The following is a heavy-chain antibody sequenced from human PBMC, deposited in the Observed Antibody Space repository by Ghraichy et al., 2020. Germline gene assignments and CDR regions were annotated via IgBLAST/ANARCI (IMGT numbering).Heavy chain of an antibody. J-gene: IGHJ6*02. CDR2: INSDGSST. CDR3: ARVGEGYFCSGGSCYSVSGYYGMDV. V-gene: IGHV3-74*01. CDR1: GFTFSNYW. D-gene: IGHD2-15*01. Sequence: GGSLRLSCAASGFTFSNYWMHWVRQAPGKGLVWVSRINSDGSSTSYADSVKGRFTISRDNAKNTLYLQMNSLRAEETAMYYCARVGEGYFCSGGSCYSVSGYYGMDVWGQGTTVTVSS.